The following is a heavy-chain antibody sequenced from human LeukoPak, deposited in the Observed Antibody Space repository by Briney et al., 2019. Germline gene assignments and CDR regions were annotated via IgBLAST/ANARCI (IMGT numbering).Heavy chain of an antibody. V-gene: IGHV3-74*01. D-gene: IGHD5-18*01. CDR3: ARGASGYSYG. CDR2: INSDGSST. Sequence: GGSLRLSCAASGFTFSSYWMHWVRQAPGKGLVWFSRINSDGSSTSYADSVKGRFTISRDNAKNTLYLQMNSLRAEDTAVYYCARGASGYSYGWGQGTLVTVSS. J-gene: IGHJ4*02. CDR1: GFTFSSYW.